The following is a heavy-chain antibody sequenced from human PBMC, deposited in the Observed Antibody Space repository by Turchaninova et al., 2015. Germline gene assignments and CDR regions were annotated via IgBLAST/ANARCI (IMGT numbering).Heavy chain of an antibody. CDR1: WFRVSSNY. D-gene: IGHD3-10*01. CDR2: LYTGGVT. V-gene: IGHV3-53*02. Sequence: EVQLWETGDGFIQAGGSRRLSCESAWFRVSSNYMTWFRQAPGKGLELVSILYTGGVTYYADSVKGRFTSSRDDSKNTLYLQMDSLRAEDTAVYYCARESVWFGDLRAYYAMDVWGQGTTVTVSS. J-gene: IGHJ6*02. CDR3: ARESVWFGDLRAYYAMDV.